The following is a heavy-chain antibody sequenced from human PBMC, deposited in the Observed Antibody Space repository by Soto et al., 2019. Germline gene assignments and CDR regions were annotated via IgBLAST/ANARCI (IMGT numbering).Heavy chain of an antibody. D-gene: IGHD2-2*01. CDR1: GGSISSYY. V-gene: IGHV4-59*01. CDR2: IHYSGST. Sequence: QVQLQESGPGLVKPSETLSLTCTVSGGSISSYYWSWIRQSPGKGLEWIGYIHYSGSTNYNPSLKTRVTTSLDTSKNQFSLKLSSVTAADTAVYYCARDRIRSSSTDWPEWFDPWGQGTLVTVSS. CDR3: ARDRIRSSSTDWPEWFDP. J-gene: IGHJ5*02.